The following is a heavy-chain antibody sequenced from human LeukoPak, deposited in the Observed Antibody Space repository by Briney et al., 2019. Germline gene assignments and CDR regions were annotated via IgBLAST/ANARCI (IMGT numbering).Heavy chain of an antibody. D-gene: IGHD1-26*01. J-gene: IGHJ3*02. CDR1: GFTVSSNY. CDR3: ARGGSPPEALGDAFDI. CDR2: VSSDGSST. V-gene: IGHV3-74*03. Sequence: PGGSLRLSCAASGFTVSSNYMSWVRRAPGKGLVWVSRVSSDGSSTMYADSVQGRFTISRDNAKNTLYLQMNSLRAGDTAVCYCARGGSPPEALGDAFDIWGQGTMVTVSS.